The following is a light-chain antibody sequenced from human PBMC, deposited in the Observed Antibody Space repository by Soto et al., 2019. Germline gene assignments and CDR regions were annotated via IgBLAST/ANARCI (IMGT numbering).Light chain of an antibody. CDR1: LSVSSSY. J-gene: IGKJ1*01. CDR3: QQYGSSRT. Sequence: EIVLTQSPGTLSLSPGERATLSCRASLSVSSSYLAWYQQKPGQAPRLLIYGASSRATGIPDRFSGSGSGTDFTLTISRLEPEDFAVYYCQQYGSSRTFGQGTKVHIK. CDR2: GAS. V-gene: IGKV3-20*01.